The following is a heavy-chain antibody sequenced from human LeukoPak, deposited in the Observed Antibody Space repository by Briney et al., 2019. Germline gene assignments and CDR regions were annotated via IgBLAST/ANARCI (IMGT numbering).Heavy chain of an antibody. V-gene: IGHV4-59*01. J-gene: IGHJ4*02. CDR1: GGSISSYY. D-gene: IGHD1-26*01. Sequence: SETLSLTCTVSGGSISSYYWSWIRQPPGKGLEWIGYISYSGGTNYNPSLGSRVTISIDTSKNQFSLNMNSVTAADTAVYYCARGSYSWYVDYWGQGTLVTVSS. CDR3: ARGSYSWYVDY. CDR2: ISYSGGT.